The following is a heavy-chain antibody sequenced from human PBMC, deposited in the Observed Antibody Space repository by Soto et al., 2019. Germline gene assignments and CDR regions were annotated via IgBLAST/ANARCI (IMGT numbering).Heavy chain of an antibody. CDR3: ARDRGVAPPVAGNTHYYYYMDV. Sequence: QDQLVQSGGEVKKPGASVKVSCKASGYSFTNYGITWVRQAPGQGFEWMGWISAYNGDTNYAQKLQGRVTMTTDASTSTAYLELRRLRSDDTALYYCARDRGVAPPVAGNTHYYYYMDVWGKGTTVTVSS. J-gene: IGHJ6*03. D-gene: IGHD6-19*01. V-gene: IGHV1-18*01. CDR1: GYSFTNYG. CDR2: ISAYNGDT.